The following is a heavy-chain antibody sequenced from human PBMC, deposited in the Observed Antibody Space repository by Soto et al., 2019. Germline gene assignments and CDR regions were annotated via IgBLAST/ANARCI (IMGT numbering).Heavy chain of an antibody. Sequence: QVQLVESGGGVVQPGRSLRLSCAASGFTFSSYGMHWVRQAPGKGLEWVAVISYDGSNKYYADSVKGRFTISRDNSKNTLYLQMNCLRAEDTAVYYCAKDTGYSSGWYSYFDLWGRGTLVTVSS. CDR3: AKDTGYSSGWYSYFDL. J-gene: IGHJ2*01. D-gene: IGHD6-19*01. V-gene: IGHV3-30*18. CDR2: ISYDGSNK. CDR1: GFTFSSYG.